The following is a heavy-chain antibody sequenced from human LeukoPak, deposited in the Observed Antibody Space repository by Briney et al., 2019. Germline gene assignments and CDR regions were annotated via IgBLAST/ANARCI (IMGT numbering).Heavy chain of an antibody. J-gene: IGHJ5*02. CDR3: AKDRLIPFGGFDP. V-gene: IGHV3-23*01. CDR1: GVTFSRDA. Sequence: GGSLRLSCAASGVTFSRDAMSWVRQAPGRGGEWGSGISGSGGSTYYAGSVKGRFTISRDNSKNTLYLQMNSLRAEDTALYYCAKDRLIPFGGFDPWGQGTLVTVSS. CDR2: ISGSGGST. D-gene: IGHD3-3*01.